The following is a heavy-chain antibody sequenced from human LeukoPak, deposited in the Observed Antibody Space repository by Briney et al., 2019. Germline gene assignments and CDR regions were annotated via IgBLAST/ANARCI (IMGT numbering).Heavy chain of an antibody. CDR1: GYIFTTHW. Sequence: GESLKIPCKASGYIFTTHWLGWVRQMPGKGLEWMGIFYPGDSDTKYSPSFQGQVTISADKSISTAYLQWSGLKASDTAMYYCARLTITFGGAPHHNFHFDSWGQGTLLTVSS. CDR3: ARLTITFGGAPHHNFHFDS. V-gene: IGHV5-51*01. J-gene: IGHJ4*02. CDR2: FYPGDSDT. D-gene: IGHD3-16*01.